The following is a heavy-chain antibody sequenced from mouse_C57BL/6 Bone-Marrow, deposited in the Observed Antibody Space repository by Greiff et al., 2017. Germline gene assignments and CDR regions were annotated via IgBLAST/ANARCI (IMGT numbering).Heavy chain of an antibody. J-gene: IGHJ4*01. Sequence: QVQLQQPGTELVKPGASVKLSCKASGYTFTSYWMHWVKQRPGQGLEWIGNINPSNGGTNYNEKFKSKATLTVDKYSSTAHMKLSSLTSEDSAVYYCARSGGWLLRRFYYAKDFWGRGTADTVTS. V-gene: IGHV1-53*01. D-gene: IGHD2-3*01. CDR2: INPSNGGT. CDR1: GYTFTSYW. CDR3: ARSGGWLLRRFYYAKDF.